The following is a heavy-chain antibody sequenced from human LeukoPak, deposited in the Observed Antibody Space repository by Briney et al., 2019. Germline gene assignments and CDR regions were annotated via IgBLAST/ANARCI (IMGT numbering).Heavy chain of an antibody. J-gene: IGHJ4*02. Sequence: PGGSLRLSCAASGFTFNSYAMSLVRQAPGKGLEWVSSISSSGGSTYYVDSVKGRFTISRDNSKNTLYLQMNSLRAEDTAVYYCAESPMTRVTTGGFDFWGQGTLVTVSS. D-gene: IGHD4-17*01. CDR1: GFTFNSYA. CDR2: ISSSGGST. CDR3: AESPMTRVTTGGFDF. V-gene: IGHV3-23*01.